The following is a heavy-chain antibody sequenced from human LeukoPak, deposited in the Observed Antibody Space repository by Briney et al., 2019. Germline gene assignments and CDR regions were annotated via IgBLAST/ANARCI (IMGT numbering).Heavy chain of an antibody. J-gene: IGHJ3*02. D-gene: IGHD2-15*01. Sequence: PGGSLRLSCAAAGFTVSSNCMSCVGQAPGKGLEWVSVIYTGGGTYYADSVKGRFTISRDTSTNTLYLQMNSLTAEDTAVNFWASGRHCSGGSCHYLDAFDIWGQGTMVTVSS. V-gene: IGHV3-53*01. CDR1: GFTVSSNC. CDR3: ASGRHCSGGSCHYLDAFDI. CDR2: IYTGGGT.